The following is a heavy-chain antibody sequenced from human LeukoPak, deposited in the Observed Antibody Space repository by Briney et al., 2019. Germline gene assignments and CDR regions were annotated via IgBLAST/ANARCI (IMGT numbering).Heavy chain of an antibody. CDR2: IYYSGST. CDR1: GGSISSSSYY. D-gene: IGHD3-22*01. V-gene: IGHV4-39*01. CDR3: ARLVIGGITMIVVPRGRDDAFDI. J-gene: IGHJ3*02. Sequence: KASETLSLTCTVSGGSISSSSYYWGWIRQPPGKGLEWIGSIYYSGSTYYNPSLKSRVTISVDTSKNQFSLKLSSVTAADTAVYYCARLVIGGITMIVVPRGRDDAFDIWGQGTMVTVSS.